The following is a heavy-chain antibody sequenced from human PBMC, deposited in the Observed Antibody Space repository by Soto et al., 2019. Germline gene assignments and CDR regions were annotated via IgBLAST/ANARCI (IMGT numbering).Heavy chain of an antibody. Sequence: ASVKVSCKASGYTFTGYYMHWVRQAPGQGLEWMGWINPNSGGTNYAQKFQGWVTMTRGTSISTAYMELSRLRSDDTAVYYCARGVLIVVSSQPTRVQWGQGTLVTVSS. CDR1: GYTFTGYY. D-gene: IGHD1-26*01. J-gene: IGHJ4*02. CDR3: ARGVLIVVSSQPTRVQ. V-gene: IGHV1-2*04. CDR2: INPNSGGT.